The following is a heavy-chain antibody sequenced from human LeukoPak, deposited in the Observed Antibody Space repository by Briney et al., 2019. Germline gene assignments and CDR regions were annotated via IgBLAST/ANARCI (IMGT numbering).Heavy chain of an antibody. CDR1: GYTFTGYY. CDR2: INPNSGGI. V-gene: IGHV1-2*02. Sequence: ASVKVSCKASGYTFTGYYMHWVRQAPGQGLEWMGWINPNSGGINYAQKFQGRVTMTRDTSISTAYMELSRLRSDDTAVYYCARNRHSSSWYTFDYWGQGTLVTVSS. CDR3: ARNRHSSSWYTFDY. D-gene: IGHD6-13*01. J-gene: IGHJ4*02.